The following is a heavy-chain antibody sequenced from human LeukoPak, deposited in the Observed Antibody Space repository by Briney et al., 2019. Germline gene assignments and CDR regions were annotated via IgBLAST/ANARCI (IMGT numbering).Heavy chain of an antibody. CDR1: GGTFSNYA. Sequence: ASVKVSCKASGGTFSNYAINWVRQAPGQGLEWMGGITPIFGTANYVQKFQGRVTITADKSRSTAFMELSRLRSEDTAIYYCARASSDDTAMATPFAYWGQGTLVSVSS. D-gene: IGHD5-18*01. CDR2: ITPIFGTA. CDR3: ARASSDDTAMATPFAY. J-gene: IGHJ4*02. V-gene: IGHV1-69*06.